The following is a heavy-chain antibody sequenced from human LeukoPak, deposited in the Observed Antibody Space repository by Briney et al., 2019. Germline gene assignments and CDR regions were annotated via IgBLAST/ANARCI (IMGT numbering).Heavy chain of an antibody. CDR1: GFTFSSYA. CDR3: ARATNWNYDC. J-gene: IGHJ4*02. CDR2: ISGSGGRT. D-gene: IGHD1-7*01. V-gene: IGHV3-23*01. Sequence: GGSLRLSCAASGFTFSSYAMNWVRQAPGKGLEWVSGISGSGGRTYYADSVRGRFTVSRDNSKNTLYLQMNSLRAEDTAVYYCARATNWNYDCWGQGTLVTVSS.